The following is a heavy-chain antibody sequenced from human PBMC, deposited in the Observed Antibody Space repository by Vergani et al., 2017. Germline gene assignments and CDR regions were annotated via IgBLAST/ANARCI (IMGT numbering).Heavy chain of an antibody. Sequence: QVQLVQSGAEVKKPGSSVKVSCKASGGTFSSYAISWVRQAPGQGLEWMGGIIPIFGTANYAQKFQGRVTITADESTSTAYMELSSLRSDDTAVYYCARGRTTVTTAPPRWYFDLWGRGTLVTVSS. J-gene: IGHJ2*01. CDR1: GGTFSSYA. D-gene: IGHD4-17*01. CDR3: ARGRTTVTTAPPRWYFDL. CDR2: IIPIFGTA. V-gene: IGHV1-69*01.